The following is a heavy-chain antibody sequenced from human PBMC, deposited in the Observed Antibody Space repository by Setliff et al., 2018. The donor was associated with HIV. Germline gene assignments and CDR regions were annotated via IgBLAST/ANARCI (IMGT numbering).Heavy chain of an antibody. CDR1: GFTFSDSN. CDR3: AKGDARGGYHYFAY. CDR2: ISNGSPTI. V-gene: IGHV3-48*04. D-gene: IGHD2-15*01. Sequence: PGGSLRLSCAASGFTFSDSNMNWVRQTPGKGLEWLSHISNGSPTIYYADSVKGRFTISRDNAKNSLFLQMNSLRAEDTAVYYCAKGDARGGYHYFAYWGQGTLVTVSS. J-gene: IGHJ4*02.